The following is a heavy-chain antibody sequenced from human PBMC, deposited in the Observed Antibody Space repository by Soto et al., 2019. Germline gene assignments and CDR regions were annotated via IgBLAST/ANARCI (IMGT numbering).Heavy chain of an antibody. CDR3: ARASWNYPSWFDP. D-gene: IGHD1-7*01. V-gene: IGHV4-30-4*01. J-gene: IGHJ5*02. CDR2: IYYSGST. Sequence: QVQLQESGPGLVKPSQTLSLTCTVSGGSINNGDYYWSWLRQSPGKGLEWIGYIYYSGSTFYNPSLKSRVTRSVDSSKSQFSLRLTSVTAADTAVYDCARASWNYPSWFDPWGQGTLVTVSS. CDR1: GGSINNGDYY.